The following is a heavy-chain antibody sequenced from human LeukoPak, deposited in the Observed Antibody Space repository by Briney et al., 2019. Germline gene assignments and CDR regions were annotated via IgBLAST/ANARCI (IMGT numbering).Heavy chain of an antibody. V-gene: IGHV4-34*01. CDR1: GGSFSGYY. Sequence: NPSETLSLTCAVYGGSFSGYYWSWIRQPPGKGLEWIGEINHSGSTNYNPSLKSRVTISVDTSKNQFSLKLSSVTAADTAVYYCARSRVDGPLRDAFDIWGQGTMVTVSS. D-gene: IGHD2-8*01. CDR2: INHSGST. J-gene: IGHJ3*02. CDR3: ARSRVDGPLRDAFDI.